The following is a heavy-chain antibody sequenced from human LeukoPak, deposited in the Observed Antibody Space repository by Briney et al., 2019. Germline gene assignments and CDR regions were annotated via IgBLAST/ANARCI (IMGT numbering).Heavy chain of an antibody. CDR3: ARELRYFDWLASYYYYGMDV. V-gene: IGHV4-31*03. CDR1: GGSISSGGYY. D-gene: IGHD3-9*01. J-gene: IGHJ6*02. Sequence: PSQTLSLTCTVSGGSISSGGYYWSWIRQHPGKGLEWIGYIYYSGSIYYNPSLKSRVTISVDTSKNQFSLKLSSVTAADTAVYYCARELRYFDWLASYYYYGMDVWGQGTTVTVSS. CDR2: IYYSGSI.